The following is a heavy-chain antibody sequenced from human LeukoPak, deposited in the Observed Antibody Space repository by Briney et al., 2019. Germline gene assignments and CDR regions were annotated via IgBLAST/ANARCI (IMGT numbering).Heavy chain of an antibody. J-gene: IGHJ4*02. CDR3: ARVTPGGVGSFDY. CDR2: INQGGSEK. CDR1: GFSFSSYL. Sequence: PGGSLRLSCAASGFSFSSYLMSWVRQAPGKGLEWVADINQGGSEKFYVDSVKGRFTISRDNARNSLYLQMNSLRAEDTAIYYCARVTPGGVGSFDYWGQGTLVTVSS. D-gene: IGHD3-16*01. V-gene: IGHV3-7*01.